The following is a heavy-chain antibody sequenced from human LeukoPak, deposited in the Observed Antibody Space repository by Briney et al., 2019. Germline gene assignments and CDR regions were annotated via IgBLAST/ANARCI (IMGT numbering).Heavy chain of an antibody. CDR3: ARVNYDWLQPFDAFDI. V-gene: IGHV4-61*05. Sequence: PSESLSLTCTVSGGSISSSSYYWGWIRQPPGKWLEWIGYIYYSGSTNYNPSLKSRVTISVDTSKNQFSLKLSSVTAADTAVYYCARVNYDWLQPFDAFDIWGQGTMVTVSS. J-gene: IGHJ3*02. D-gene: IGHD3-9*01. CDR1: GGSISSSSYY. CDR2: IYYSGST.